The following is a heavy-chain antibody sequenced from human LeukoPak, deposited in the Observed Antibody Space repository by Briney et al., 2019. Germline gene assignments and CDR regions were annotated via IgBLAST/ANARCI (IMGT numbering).Heavy chain of an antibody. CDR3: ARDLSDYYDSSGYSNWFDP. Sequence: ASVKVSCKASGYTFTGYYMHWVRQAPGQGLEWMGWISAYNGNTNYAQKLQGRVTMTTDTSTSTAYMELRSLRSDDTAVYYCARDLSDYYDSSGYSNWFDPWGQGTLVTVSS. CDR2: ISAYNGNT. CDR1: GYTFTGYY. V-gene: IGHV1-18*04. J-gene: IGHJ5*02. D-gene: IGHD3-22*01.